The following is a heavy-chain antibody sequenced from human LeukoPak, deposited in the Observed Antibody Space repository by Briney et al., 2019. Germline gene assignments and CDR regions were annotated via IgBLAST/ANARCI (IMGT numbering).Heavy chain of an antibody. CDR2: IYTSGST. D-gene: IGHD3-10*01. CDR3: ARLYGSGSSLYFDY. Sequence: SETLSLTCTVSGGSISSGSYYWSWIRQPAGKGLEWIGRIYTSGSTNYNPSLKSRVTISVDTSKNQFSLKLSSATAADTAVYYCARLYGSGSSLYFDYWGQGTLVTVSS. CDR1: GGSISSGSYY. J-gene: IGHJ4*02. V-gene: IGHV4-61*02.